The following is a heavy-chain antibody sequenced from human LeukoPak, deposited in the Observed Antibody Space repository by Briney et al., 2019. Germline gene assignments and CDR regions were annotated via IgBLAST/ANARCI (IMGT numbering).Heavy chain of an antibody. CDR2: IYHSGST. J-gene: IGHJ4*02. Sequence: SETLSLTCTVSGYSISSGYYWGWIRQPLGKGLEWIGSIYHSGSTYYNPSLKSRVTISVDTSKNQFSLKLSSVTAADTAVYYCARAFNYYYDSSGPRAPFDYWGQGTLVTVSS. CDR3: ARAFNYYYDSSGPRAPFDY. D-gene: IGHD3-22*01. V-gene: IGHV4-38-2*02. CDR1: GYSISSGYY.